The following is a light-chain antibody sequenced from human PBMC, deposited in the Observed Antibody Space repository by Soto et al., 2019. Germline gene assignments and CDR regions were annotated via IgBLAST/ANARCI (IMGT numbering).Light chain of an antibody. V-gene: IGKV2-28*01. CDR1: QSLLHSNGYNY. CDR3: MQALQTPLT. Sequence: DIVMTQSPLSLPVTPGEPASISCRSSQSLLHSNGYNYLDWYLQKPGQSPQVLIYMGSNRASGVPDRLSGSRSVTDYTLKISRVEAEDVGVYYCMQALQTPLTFGGGTKV. J-gene: IGKJ4*01. CDR2: MGS.